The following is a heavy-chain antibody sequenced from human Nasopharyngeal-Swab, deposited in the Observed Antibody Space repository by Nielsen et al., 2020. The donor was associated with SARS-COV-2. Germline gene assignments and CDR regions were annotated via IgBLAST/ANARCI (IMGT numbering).Heavy chain of an antibody. CDR2: ISSSSSYI. CDR3: ARAGGAYCGGDCYYYYGMDV. J-gene: IGHJ6*02. V-gene: IGHV3-21*01. Sequence: VRQASGKGLEWVSSISSSSSYIYYADSVKGRFTISRDNAKNSLYLQMNSLRAEDTAVYYCARAGGAYCGGDCYYYYGMDVWGQGTTVTVSS. D-gene: IGHD2-21*02.